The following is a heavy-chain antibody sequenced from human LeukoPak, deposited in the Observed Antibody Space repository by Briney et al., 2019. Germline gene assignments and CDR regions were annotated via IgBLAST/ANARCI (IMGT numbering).Heavy chain of an antibody. CDR2: IYYSGST. Sequence: SETLSLTCTVSGGSISISSYYWGWIRQPPGKGLEWIGSIYYSGSTYYNPSLKSRATTSVNTSKNQFSLKLSSVTAADTAVYYCARHSIGSKVAGTRSRWFDPWGQGTLVTVSS. CDR3: ARHSIGSKVAGTRSRWFDP. CDR1: GGSISISSYY. V-gene: IGHV4-39*01. J-gene: IGHJ5*02. D-gene: IGHD6-19*01.